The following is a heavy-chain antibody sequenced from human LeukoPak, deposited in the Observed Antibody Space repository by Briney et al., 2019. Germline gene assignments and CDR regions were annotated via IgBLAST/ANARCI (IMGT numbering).Heavy chain of an antibody. Sequence: PGGSLRLSXAASGFTFSSYGMHWVRQAPGKGLEWVAFIRYDGSNKYYADSVKGRFTISRDNSKNTLYLRMNSLRAEDTAVYYCARWYSSSPGYFDYWGQGTLVTVSS. CDR1: GFTFSSYG. CDR3: ARWYSSSPGYFDY. V-gene: IGHV3-30*02. J-gene: IGHJ4*02. CDR2: IRYDGSNK. D-gene: IGHD6-6*01.